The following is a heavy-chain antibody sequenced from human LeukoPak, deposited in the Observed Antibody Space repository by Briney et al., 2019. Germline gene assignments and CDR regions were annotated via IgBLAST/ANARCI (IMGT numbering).Heavy chain of an antibody. J-gene: IGHJ4*02. Sequence: GGSLRLSCAASGFTFSSYAMHWVRQAPGKGLEWVAVISYDGSNKYYADSVKGRFTISRHNSKNTLYLQMNSLRAEDTAVYYCARYRDGYNYFDYWGQGTLVTVSS. D-gene: IGHD5-24*01. CDR2: ISYDGSNK. CDR3: ARYRDGYNYFDY. V-gene: IGHV3-30*04. CDR1: GFTFSSYA.